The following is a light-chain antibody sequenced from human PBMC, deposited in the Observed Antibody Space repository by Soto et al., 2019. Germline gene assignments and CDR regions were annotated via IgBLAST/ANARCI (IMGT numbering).Light chain of an antibody. CDR1: SSDIGGYNF. V-gene: IGLV2-14*01. J-gene: IGLJ1*01. CDR2: EIN. Sequence: SVLTQPASVSGSPGQSITISCTGTSSDIGGYNFVSWYQHLPGKAPKLMIFEINKRPSGVSNRFSGSKSGNTASLTISGLQAEDEADYYCWSYTSSNTNVFGTGTKLTVL. CDR3: WSYTSSNTNV.